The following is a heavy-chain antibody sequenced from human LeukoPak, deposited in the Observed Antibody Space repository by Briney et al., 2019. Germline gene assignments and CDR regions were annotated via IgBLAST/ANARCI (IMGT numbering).Heavy chain of an antibody. CDR2: INPNSGGT. CDR1: GYTFTGYY. Sequence: ASVKVSCKASGYTFTGYYMHWVRQAPGQGLEWMGWINPNSGGTNYAQKFQGRVTMTRGTSISTAYMELSRLRSDDTAVYYCARGLGTMIVVANLDYWGQGTLVTVSS. J-gene: IGHJ4*02. CDR3: ARGLGTMIVVANLDY. V-gene: IGHV1-2*02. D-gene: IGHD3-22*01.